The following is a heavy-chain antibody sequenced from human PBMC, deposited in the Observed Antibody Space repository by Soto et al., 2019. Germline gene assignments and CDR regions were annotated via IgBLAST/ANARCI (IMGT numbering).Heavy chain of an antibody. CDR2: INHSGST. J-gene: IGHJ4*02. CDR1: GGSCSGYY. Sequence: SETLSLTCAVYGGSCSGYYWSWIRQPPGKGLEWIGEINHSGSTNYNPSLKSRVTISVDTSKNQFSLKLSSVTAADTAVYYCARGWSGWRVWLDYWGQGTLVTVSS. D-gene: IGHD6-19*01. V-gene: IGHV4-34*01. CDR3: ARGWSGWRVWLDY.